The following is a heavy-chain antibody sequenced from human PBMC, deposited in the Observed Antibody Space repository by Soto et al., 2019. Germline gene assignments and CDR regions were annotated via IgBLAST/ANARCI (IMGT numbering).Heavy chain of an antibody. D-gene: IGHD4-17*01. CDR2: ISSSSSTI. CDR3: ARETVTPWAYYYGMDV. J-gene: IGHJ6*02. CDR1: GFTFSSYS. V-gene: IGHV3-48*02. Sequence: EVQLVESGGGLVQPGGSLRLSCAASGFTFSSYSMNWVRQAPGKGLEWVSYISSSSSTIYYADSVKGRFTISRDNAKNSLYLQMNSLRDEDTAVYYCARETVTPWAYYYGMDVWGQGTTVTVSS.